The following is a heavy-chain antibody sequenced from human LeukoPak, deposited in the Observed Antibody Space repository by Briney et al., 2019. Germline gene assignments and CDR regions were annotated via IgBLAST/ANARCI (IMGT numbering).Heavy chain of an antibody. CDR2: INPNSGGT. D-gene: IGHD4-23*01. J-gene: IGHJ4*02. CDR3: ARDNTVVLYFFDL. CDR1: GYTFTGYY. Sequence: ASVKVSCKASGYTFTGYYMHWVRQAPGQGLEWMGWINPNSGGTNYAQKFQGRVTMTRDTFISTAYMELSRLRSDDTAVYYCARDNTVVLYFFDLWGQGTLVTVFS. V-gene: IGHV1-2*02.